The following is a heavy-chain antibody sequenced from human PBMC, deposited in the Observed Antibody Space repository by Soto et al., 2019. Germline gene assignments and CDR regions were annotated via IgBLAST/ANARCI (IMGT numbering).Heavy chain of an antibody. CDR2: VYHSGST. Sequence: QVQLQESGPGLVKPSETLSLTCTVSGGSITSYDWSWIRQPPGKGLEWIGHVYHSGSTNYNPSLKSRVTISVDTSKNQFSLKLTSVTAADTAMYYCARTNCRTADFAPWGQGTLVTISS. D-gene: IGHD2-21*01. CDR1: GGSITSYD. V-gene: IGHV4-59*01. J-gene: IGHJ5*02. CDR3: ARTNCRTADFAP.